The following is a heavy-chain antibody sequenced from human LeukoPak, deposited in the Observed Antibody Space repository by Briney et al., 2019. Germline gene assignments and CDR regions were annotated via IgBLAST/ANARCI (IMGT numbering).Heavy chain of an antibody. CDR3: AKAGLVRGGALDS. CDR1: GFTFSTYA. D-gene: IGHD4/OR15-4a*01. J-gene: IGHJ4*02. V-gene: IGHV3-23*01. Sequence: GGPLRLSCAPSGFTFSTYAMPWVRQAPGKALEWVSSITGSGDGTSAAHSVKGRFSISRDNSKNTLYLQMNSLRVEDTAVYYCAKAGLVRGGALDSWGQGTLVTVSS. CDR2: ITGSGDGT.